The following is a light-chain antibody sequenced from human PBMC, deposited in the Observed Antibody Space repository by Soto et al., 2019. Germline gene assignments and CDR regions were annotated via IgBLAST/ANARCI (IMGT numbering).Light chain of an antibody. CDR2: GAS. Sequence: DIHLIQSPSFLSASVGDRVTITCRASQGISNYLAWCQQIPGKAPRVLVYGASTLQSGVPSRFSGSGSGTEFSLTISSLQPEDFATYYCQQHNSYPYTFGQGTKLEI. J-gene: IGKJ2*01. V-gene: IGKV1-9*01. CDR3: QQHNSYPYT. CDR1: QGISNY.